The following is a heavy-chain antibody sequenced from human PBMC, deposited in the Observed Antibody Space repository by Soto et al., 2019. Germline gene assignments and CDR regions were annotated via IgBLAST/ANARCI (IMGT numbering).Heavy chain of an antibody. Sequence: QVQLVESGGGVVQPGRSLRLSCAASGFTFSSYGMHWVRQAPGKGLEWVAVIWFDGSNKYYADSVKGRSTISRDNSKNPLYLQMNSLRGEDTAVYYCARANSWNYDMDVWGQGTTVTVSS. J-gene: IGHJ6*02. D-gene: IGHD1-26*01. CDR3: ARANSWNYDMDV. CDR1: GFTFSSYG. V-gene: IGHV3-33*01. CDR2: IWFDGSNK.